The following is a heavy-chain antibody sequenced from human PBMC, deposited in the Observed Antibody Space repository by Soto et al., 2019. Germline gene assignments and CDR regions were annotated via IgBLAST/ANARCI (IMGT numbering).Heavy chain of an antibody. CDR1: GNTFTYRY. CDR2: ITPFSGDV. V-gene: IGHV1-45*02. CDR3: ATGGAGSGLFTWELPDH. J-gene: IGHJ4*02. D-gene: IGHD1-26*01. Sequence: QMQLVQSGAEVKKTGSTVTVSCQALGNTFTYRYLHWVRQAPGQALEWMGWITPFSGDVHYAQKFQERGIITGDRSINTTYIRMCSLGSEDTAMYYCATGGAGSGLFTWELPDHWGQGTLVTVSS.